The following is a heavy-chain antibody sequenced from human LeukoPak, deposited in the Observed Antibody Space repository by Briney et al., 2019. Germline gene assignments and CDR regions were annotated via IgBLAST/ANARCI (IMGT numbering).Heavy chain of an antibody. D-gene: IGHD4-17*01. V-gene: IGHV7-4-1*02. Sequence: GSSVKVSCKASGGTFSSYAFSWVRQAPGQGLDWMGWINTNTGNPTYAQGSTGRFVFSLDTSVSTAYLQISSLKAEDTAVYYCARADYGDYVVGEPYYMDVWGKGTTVTVSS. CDR2: INTNTGNP. CDR1: GGTFSSYA. CDR3: ARADYGDYVVGEPYYMDV. J-gene: IGHJ6*03.